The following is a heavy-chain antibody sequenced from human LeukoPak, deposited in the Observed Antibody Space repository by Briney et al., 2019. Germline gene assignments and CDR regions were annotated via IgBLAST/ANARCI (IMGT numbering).Heavy chain of an antibody. D-gene: IGHD2-2*01. V-gene: IGHV3-48*01. Sequence: GGSLRLSCVVSGFPFSNNPMNWVRQAPGKGLEWVSYISTAITITYYAESVKGRFTIARDNAKNSLYLQMKSLRVEDTAVYYCARDGGKGYEIDYWGQGTLVTVSS. J-gene: IGHJ4*02. CDR1: GFPFSNNP. CDR2: ISTAITIT. CDR3: ARDGGKGYEIDY.